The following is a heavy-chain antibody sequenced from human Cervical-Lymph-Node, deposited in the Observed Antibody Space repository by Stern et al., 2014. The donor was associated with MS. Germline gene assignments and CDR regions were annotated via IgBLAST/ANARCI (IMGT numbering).Heavy chain of an antibody. CDR1: GYSLSEIS. D-gene: IGHD2-21*01. V-gene: IGHV1-24*01. CDR3: AGGGETIDI. Sequence: VQLVQSGAEVKKPGVSVKVSCKVSGYSLSEISMHWVRQAPGKGLEWMGGFDTENDETVYAQKFQGRLTMTEDTSTDTAYMELSSLRSEDTATYYCAGGGETIDIWGQGTAVIVSS. J-gene: IGHJ3*02. CDR2: FDTENDET.